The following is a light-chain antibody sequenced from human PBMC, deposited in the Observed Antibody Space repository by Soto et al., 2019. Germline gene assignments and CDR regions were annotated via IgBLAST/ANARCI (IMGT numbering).Light chain of an antibody. V-gene: IGLV1-44*01. CDR2: GDD. CDR1: SSNIGSNT. CDR3: AAWDDSLSAYV. Sequence: QSVLTQPPSASGTPGQRVTISCSGSSSNIGSNTVNWYQQLPGTAPKLLIFGDDQRASGVPDRFSGSKSGTSASLAISGLQSEDEADYYCAAWDDSLSAYVFGTGTKVTVL. J-gene: IGLJ1*01.